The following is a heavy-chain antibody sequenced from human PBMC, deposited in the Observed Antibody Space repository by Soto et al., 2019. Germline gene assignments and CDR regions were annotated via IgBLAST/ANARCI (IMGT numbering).Heavy chain of an antibody. CDR3: ATGRPGPVSTFPSFEY. Sequence: GGSLRLSCTVSAFSFSTYGMHWVRQAPGKGLEWVAIVWADGTTKYYADSVRGRFTISRDNSENTLYLQMNSLRAEDTAVYYCATGRPGPVSTFPSFEYWGQGTLVTVSS. CDR2: VWADGTTK. D-gene: IGHD3-3*02. V-gene: IGHV3-33*01. J-gene: IGHJ4*02. CDR1: AFSFSTYG.